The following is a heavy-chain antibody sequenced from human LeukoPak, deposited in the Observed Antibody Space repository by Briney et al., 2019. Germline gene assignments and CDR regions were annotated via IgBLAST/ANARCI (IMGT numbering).Heavy chain of an antibody. CDR2: INARGDT. V-gene: IGHV4-34*01. CDR3: SRGQVPAAGGYNWFDP. D-gene: IGHD2-2*01. CDR1: GWSFNDYY. Sequence: SETLSLTCAVYGWSFNDYYWEWIRQPPGKGLEWIGEINARGDTNYNPSLKSRVTISVDTSKKQFSLRLTSMIAADTALYYSSRGQVPAAGGYNWFDPWGQGTLVTVSS. J-gene: IGHJ5*02.